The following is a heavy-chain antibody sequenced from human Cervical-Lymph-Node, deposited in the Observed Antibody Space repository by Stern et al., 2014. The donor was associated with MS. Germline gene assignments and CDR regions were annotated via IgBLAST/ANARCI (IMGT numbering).Heavy chain of an antibody. D-gene: IGHD6-19*01. CDR1: GYTFIGYD. CDR3: AREGSGWYGGWFDP. CDR2: LTPTSCNT. V-gene: IGHV1-8*01. J-gene: IGHJ5*02. Sequence: QVQLVQSGAEVKQPGASVKVSCKASGYTFIGYDINWVRQATGQGLEWMGWLTPTSCNTAYAQKFQGSVTMHKNTSISDTSIELLSLRSDDAAVYYCAREGSGWYGGWFDPWGQGTLVTGSS.